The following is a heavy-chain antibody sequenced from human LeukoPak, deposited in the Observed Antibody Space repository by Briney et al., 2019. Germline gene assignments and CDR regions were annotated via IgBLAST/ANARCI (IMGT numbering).Heavy chain of an antibody. J-gene: IGHJ4*02. Sequence: GGSLRLSCAASGFTFSSYAMSWVRQAPRKGLEWVSAISGSGGSTYYADSVKGRFTISRDNSKNTLYLQMNSLRAEDTAVYYCAKDRLQRPFPFDYWGQGTLVTVSS. V-gene: IGHV3-23*01. CDR2: ISGSGGST. CDR1: GFTFSSYA. CDR3: AKDRLQRPFPFDY. D-gene: IGHD6-25*01.